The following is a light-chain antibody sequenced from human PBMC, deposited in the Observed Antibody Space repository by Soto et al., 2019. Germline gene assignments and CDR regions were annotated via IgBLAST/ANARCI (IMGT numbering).Light chain of an antibody. J-gene: IGLJ3*02. CDR1: SSNIGAGYD. V-gene: IGLV1-40*01. Sequence: QSVLTQPPSVSGAPGQRVTISCTGSSSNIGAGYDVHWYQQLPGTAPKLLIYGNSNRPSGVPDRFSGSKSGTSGSLAITGLQAEDEADYSCQSYDSSLSGSVFGGWTKLTVL. CDR2: GNS. CDR3: QSYDSSLSGSV.